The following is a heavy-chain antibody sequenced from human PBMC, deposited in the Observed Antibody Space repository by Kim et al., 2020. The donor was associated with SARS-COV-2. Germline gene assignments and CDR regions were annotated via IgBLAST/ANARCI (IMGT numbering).Heavy chain of an antibody. D-gene: IGHD6-19*01. Sequence: GGTNSAQKFQGRVTMTRDTSISTAYMGLRSLRSDDTAVYYCTTSAVSDVDYWGQGTLVTVSS. J-gene: IGHJ4*02. V-gene: IGHV1-2*02. CDR3: TTSAVSDVDY. CDR2: GGT.